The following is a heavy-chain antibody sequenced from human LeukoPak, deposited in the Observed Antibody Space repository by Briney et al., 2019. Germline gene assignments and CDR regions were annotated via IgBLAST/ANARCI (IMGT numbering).Heavy chain of an antibody. D-gene: IGHD4-17*01. J-gene: IGHJ4*02. CDR1: GGSFSGYY. V-gene: IGHV4-34*01. CDR2: INHSGST. Sequence: SETLSLTCAVYGGSFSGYYWSWIRQPPGKGLEWIGEINHSGSTNYNPSLKSRVTISVDPSKNQFSLKLSSVTAADTAVYYCARGALPYGDFYYFDYWGQGTLVTVSS. CDR3: ARGALPYGDFYYFDY.